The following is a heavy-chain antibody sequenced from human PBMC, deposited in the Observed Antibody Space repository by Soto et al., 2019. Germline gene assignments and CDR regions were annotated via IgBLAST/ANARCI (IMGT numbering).Heavy chain of an antibody. V-gene: IGHV3-48*02. CDR3: ARDRGYTYGFDF. CDR1: GLTFTSYS. Sequence: EVQLVESGGGLVQPGGSLRLSCAASGLTFTSYSMNWVRQAPGKGLEWVSFISSSSSTIYYADSVKGRFTISRDNAKNSLYRQMNSLRDEDTAVYYCARDRGYTYGFDFWGQGALVTVSS. CDR2: ISSSSSTI. D-gene: IGHD5-18*01. J-gene: IGHJ4*02.